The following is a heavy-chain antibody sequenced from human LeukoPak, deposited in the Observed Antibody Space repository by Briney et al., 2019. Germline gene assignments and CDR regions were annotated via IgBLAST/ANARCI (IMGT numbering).Heavy chain of an antibody. CDR1: GYTFTSYG. D-gene: IGHD4-23*01. CDR2: ISVYNGNT. J-gene: IGHJ4*02. Sequence: GASVKVSCKASGYTFTSYGISWVRQAPGHGLEWMGWISVYNGNTNYAQMLQGRVTMTTDTSTSTAYMELRSLRTDDMAVYYCARDRGRTVVTPGPFSSDYWGQGTLVTVSS. CDR3: ARDRGRTVVTPGPFSSDY. V-gene: IGHV1-18*03.